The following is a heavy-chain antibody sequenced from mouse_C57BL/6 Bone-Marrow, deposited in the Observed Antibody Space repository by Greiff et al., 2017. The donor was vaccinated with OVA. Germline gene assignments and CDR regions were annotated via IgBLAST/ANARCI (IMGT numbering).Heavy chain of an antibody. V-gene: IGHV1-55*01. Sequence: VQLQESGAELVKPGASVKMSCKASGYTFTSYWITWVKQRPGQGLEWIGDIYPGSGSTNYNEKFKSKATLTVDTSSSTAYMQLSSLTSEDAAVYYCARWGDDYDERFAYWGQGTLVTVSA. CDR3: ARWGDDYDERFAY. CDR2: IYPGSGST. J-gene: IGHJ3*01. D-gene: IGHD2-4*01. CDR1: GYTFTSYW.